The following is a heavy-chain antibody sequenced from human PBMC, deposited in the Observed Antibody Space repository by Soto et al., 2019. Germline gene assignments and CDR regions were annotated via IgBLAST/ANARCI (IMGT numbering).Heavy chain of an antibody. J-gene: IGHJ4*02. CDR1: GFTFDDYA. CDR3: ARVAY. CDR2: IGWNSASI. V-gene: IGHV3-9*01. Sequence: GGSLRLSCAASGFTFDDYAMHWVRQAPGKGLEWVSGIGWNSASIAYADSVKGRFIISRDNAQNSLFLQMNTLRPEDTAMYYCARVAYWGPGTQVTVSS.